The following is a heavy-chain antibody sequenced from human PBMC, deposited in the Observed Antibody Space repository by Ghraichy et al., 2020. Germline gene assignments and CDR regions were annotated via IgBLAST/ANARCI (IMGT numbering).Heavy chain of an antibody. J-gene: IGHJ4*02. CDR2: INPNSGGT. CDR1: GYTFTGYY. V-gene: IGHV1-2*02. Sequence: ASVKVSCKASGYTFTGYYMHWVRQAPGQGLEWMGWINPNSGGTNYAQKFQGRVTMTRDTSISTAYMELSRLRSDDTAVYYCARWANWGVGGGIDYWGQGTLVTVSS. D-gene: IGHD7-27*01. CDR3: ARWANWGVGGGIDY.